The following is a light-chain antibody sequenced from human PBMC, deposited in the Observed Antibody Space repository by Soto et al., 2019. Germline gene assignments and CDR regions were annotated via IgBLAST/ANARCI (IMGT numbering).Light chain of an antibody. CDR1: QSVSSN. V-gene: IGKV3-15*01. Sequence: EIVMTQYPVTLSVSPGERATLSCRASQSVSSNLAWYQQKPGQAPRLLIYGASTRATGIPARFSGSRSGTECTLTISSLQSEDFAVYYCQQYNNWPRTFGQGTKVEI. J-gene: IGKJ1*01. CDR2: GAS. CDR3: QQYNNWPRT.